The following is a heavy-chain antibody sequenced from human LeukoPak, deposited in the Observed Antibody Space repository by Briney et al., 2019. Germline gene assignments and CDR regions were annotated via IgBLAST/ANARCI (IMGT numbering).Heavy chain of an antibody. J-gene: IGHJ3*02. V-gene: IGHV4-39*07. Sequence: SETLFLTCTVSGGSISSSSYYWGWTRQPPGKGLEWIGSFSYSGSTNYNPSLKSRVTISVDTSKNQFSLKLSSVTAADTAVYYCARGVGTLDAFDIWGQGTMVTVSS. CDR2: FSYSGST. CDR3: ARGVGTLDAFDI. CDR1: GGSISSSSYY.